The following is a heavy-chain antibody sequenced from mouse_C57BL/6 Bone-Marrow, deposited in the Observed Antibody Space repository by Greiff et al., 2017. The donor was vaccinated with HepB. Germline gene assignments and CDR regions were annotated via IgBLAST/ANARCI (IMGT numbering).Heavy chain of an antibody. Sequence: EVQWVESGGDLVKPGGSLKLSCAASGFTFSSYGMSWVRQTPDKRLEWVATISSGGSYTYYPDSVKGRFTISRDNAKNTLYLQMSSLKSEDTAMYYCARLGMDYWGQGTSVTVSS. CDR3: ARLGMDY. J-gene: IGHJ4*01. CDR2: ISSGGSYT. V-gene: IGHV5-6*01. CDR1: GFTFSSYG.